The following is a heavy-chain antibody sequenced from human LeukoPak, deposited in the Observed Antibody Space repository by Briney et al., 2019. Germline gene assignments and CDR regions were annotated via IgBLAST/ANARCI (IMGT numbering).Heavy chain of an antibody. CDR2: ISDSGTTI. CDR3: ARDKLVIPDY. V-gene: IGHV3-23*01. CDR1: GFTFSSFA. J-gene: IGHJ4*02. D-gene: IGHD3-22*01. Sequence: GGSLRLSCAASGFTFSSFAMSWVRQAPGKGLEWVSAISDSGTTIYYANSVKGRFTISRDNSKNTLYLQMNSLRAEDTAVYYCARDKLVIPDYWGQGTLVTVSS.